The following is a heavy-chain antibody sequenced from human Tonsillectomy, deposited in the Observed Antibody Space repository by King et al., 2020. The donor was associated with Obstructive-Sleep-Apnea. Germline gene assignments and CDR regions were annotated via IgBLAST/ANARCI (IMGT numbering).Heavy chain of an antibody. CDR1: GFPFSTYS. D-gene: IGHD1-26*01. J-gene: IGHJ4*02. CDR3: AKLRGSYPH. Sequence: VQLVESGGTLVQPGRSLRLSCAASGFPFSTYSINWVRQAPGKGLEWVSYISSSSNTIYYADSVKGRFTISRDNAKNSLYLEMSSLRAEDTAVYYCAKLRGSYPHWGQGTLVTVSS. CDR2: ISSSSNTI. V-gene: IGHV3-48*04.